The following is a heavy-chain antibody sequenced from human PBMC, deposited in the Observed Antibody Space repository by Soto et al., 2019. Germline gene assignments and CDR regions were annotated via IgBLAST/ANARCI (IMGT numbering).Heavy chain of an antibody. D-gene: IGHD1-1*01. CDR2: IYHSGST. Sequence: PSETLSLTCTVSGGSISSGGYYWSWIRQHPGKGLEWIGYIYHSGSTYYNPSLKSRVTISVDTSKNQFSLQLNSVTPEDTGVYYCAREPVGTYYFDYWGQGTLVTVSS. V-gene: IGHV4-31*03. CDR1: GGSISSGGYY. CDR3: AREPVGTYYFDY. J-gene: IGHJ4*02.